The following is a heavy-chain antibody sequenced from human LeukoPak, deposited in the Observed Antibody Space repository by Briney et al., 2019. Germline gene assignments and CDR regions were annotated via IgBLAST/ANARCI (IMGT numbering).Heavy chain of an antibody. CDR3: AKEPPSVRGGARDRRNYYYYMDV. V-gene: IGHV3-33*06. CDR1: GFTFSSYG. Sequence: GRSLRLSCAASGFTFSSYGMHWVRQAPGKGLEWVAVIWYDGSNKYYADSVKGRFTISRDNSKNTLYLQMNSLRAEDTAVYYCAKEPPSVRGGARDRRNYYYYMDVWGKGTTVTVSS. CDR2: IWYDGSNK. D-gene: IGHD3-10*01. J-gene: IGHJ6*03.